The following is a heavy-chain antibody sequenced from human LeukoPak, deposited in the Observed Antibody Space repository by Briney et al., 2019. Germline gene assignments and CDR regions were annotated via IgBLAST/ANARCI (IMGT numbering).Heavy chain of an antibody. CDR3: AREGSYRNWFDP. CDR1: GFTFSSYW. V-gene: IGHV3-7*05. J-gene: IGHJ5*02. CDR2: IKQDGSEK. D-gene: IGHD1-26*01. Sequence: GGSLRLSCAASGFTFSSYWMSWVRQASGKGLEWVANIKQDGSEKYYVDSVKGRFTISRDNAKNLLYLQMNSLRAEDTAVYYCAREGSYRNWFDPWGQGTLVTVSS.